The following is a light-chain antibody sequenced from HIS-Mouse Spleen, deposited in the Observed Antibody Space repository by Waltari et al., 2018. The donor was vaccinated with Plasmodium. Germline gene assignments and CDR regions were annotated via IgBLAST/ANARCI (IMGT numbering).Light chain of an antibody. V-gene: IGKV3-15*01. CDR1: QSVSSN. CDR3: QQYNNWSFT. Sequence: EIVMTQSPATLSVSPGERATLSCRASQSVSSNLAWYQQKPGQAPRLLIYGASTRATGIPARFNGIGSGTEFTLTISSLQSEDFAVYYCQQYNNWSFTFGPGTKVDIK. J-gene: IGKJ3*01. CDR2: GAS.